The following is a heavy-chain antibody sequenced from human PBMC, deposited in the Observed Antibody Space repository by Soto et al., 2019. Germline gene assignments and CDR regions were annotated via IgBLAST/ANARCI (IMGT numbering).Heavy chain of an antibody. CDR1: GVTFGNNA. CDR2: IGGIGQNA. Sequence: PWGTLRLSCAVSGVTFGNNAMNCFCHRPGKGIEWVAIIGGIGQNAFYAATVKGRFTFSRDNSKNTIYLEMNNLRTQDPAIYFCAKGGPSHIFAIDAWGPGTAVTAP. V-gene: IGHV3-23*01. D-gene: IGHD3-16*01. CDR3: AKGGPSHIFAIDA. J-gene: IGHJ6*02.